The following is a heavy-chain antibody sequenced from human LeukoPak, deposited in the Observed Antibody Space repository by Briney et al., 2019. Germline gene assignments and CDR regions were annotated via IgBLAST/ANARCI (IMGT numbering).Heavy chain of an antibody. Sequence: PSGTLSLTCTVSGGSISSHYWSWIRQPPGKGLEWIGYIYYSGSTNYNPSLKSRVTMSVDTSKNQFSLKLSSVTAADTAVYYCARGRILSGPVGFDPWGQGTLVTVSS. CDR2: IYYSGST. D-gene: IGHD2-15*01. CDR3: ARGRILSGPVGFDP. J-gene: IGHJ5*02. V-gene: IGHV4-59*11. CDR1: GGSISSHY.